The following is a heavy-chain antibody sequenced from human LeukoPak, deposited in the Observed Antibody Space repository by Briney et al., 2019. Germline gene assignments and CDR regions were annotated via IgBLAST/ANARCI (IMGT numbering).Heavy chain of an antibody. CDR2: IYYSGST. Sequence: SETLSLTCTVSGGAISGRRDYWGWIRQPPGKGLEWIASIYYSGSTHYNPSLKSRATISVDTSRNQFSLELRTATAADSAIYYCARNVSRGEPGGAFDIWGQGTMVTVSS. J-gene: IGHJ3*02. CDR1: GGAISGRRDY. V-gene: IGHV4-39*01. D-gene: IGHD3-16*01. CDR3: ARNVSRGEPGGAFDI.